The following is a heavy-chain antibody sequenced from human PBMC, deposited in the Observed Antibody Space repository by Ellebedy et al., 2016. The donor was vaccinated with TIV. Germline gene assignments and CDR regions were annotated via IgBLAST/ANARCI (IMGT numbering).Heavy chain of an antibody. CDR1: GGTFSSYA. V-gene: IGHV1-69*04. CDR2: IIPILGIA. J-gene: IGHJ6*02. D-gene: IGHD2-2*01. Sequence: SVKVSCXASGGTFSSYAISWVRQAPGQGLEWMGRIIPILGIANYAQKFQGRVTITADKSTSTAYMELSSLRSEDTAVYYCARGAIVVVPVEPYYYYGMDVWGQGTTVTVSS. CDR3: ARGAIVVVPVEPYYYYGMDV.